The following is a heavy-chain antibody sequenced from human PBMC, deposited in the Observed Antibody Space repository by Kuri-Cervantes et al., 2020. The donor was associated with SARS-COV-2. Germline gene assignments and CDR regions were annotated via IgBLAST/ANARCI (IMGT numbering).Heavy chain of an antibody. V-gene: IGHV1-3*02. J-gene: IGHJ6*03. Sequence: ASVKVSCKASGYTFTSYAMHWVRQAPGQRLEWMGWSNAGNGNTKYSQEFQGRVTITRDTSTSTAYMELSSLRSEDTAVYYCARGVLSSSSWTYYYYYYMDVWGKGTTVTVSS. CDR3: ARGVLSSSSWTYYYYYYMDV. CDR2: SNAGNGNT. CDR1: GYTFTSYA. D-gene: IGHD6-13*01.